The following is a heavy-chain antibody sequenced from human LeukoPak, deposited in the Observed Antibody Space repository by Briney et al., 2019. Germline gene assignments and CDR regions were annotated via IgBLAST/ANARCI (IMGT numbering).Heavy chain of an antibody. CDR3: ARDRPRYCSGGSCYSEPYYYYYMDV. D-gene: IGHD2-15*01. V-gene: IGHV4-61*02. CDR2: IYTSGST. CDR1: GGSISSGSYY. Sequence: SETLSLTCTVSGGSISSGSYYWRWIRQPAGKGLEWIGRIYTSGSTNYNPSLKSRVTISVDTSKIQFSLKLSSVTAADTAVYYCARDRPRYCSGGSCYSEPYYYYYMDVWGKGTTVTVSS. J-gene: IGHJ6*03.